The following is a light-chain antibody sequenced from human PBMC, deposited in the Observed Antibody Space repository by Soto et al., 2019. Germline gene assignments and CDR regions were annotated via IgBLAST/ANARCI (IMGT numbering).Light chain of an antibody. CDR3: QQYGSSYPWT. CDR2: DAS. Sequence: DIQMTQSPSTLSASVGDRVTITCRASQSISSWLAWYQQKPGKAPNLLIYDASSLESGVPSRFSGSGSGTDFTLTIRRLEPEDFAVYYCQQYGSSYPWTFGQGTKVDIK. V-gene: IGKV1-5*01. J-gene: IGKJ1*01. CDR1: QSISSW.